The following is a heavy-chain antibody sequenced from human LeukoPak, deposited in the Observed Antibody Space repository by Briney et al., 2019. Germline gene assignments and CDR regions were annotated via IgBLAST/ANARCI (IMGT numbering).Heavy chain of an antibody. CDR1: GDSVSSNSAA. CDR2: TYYRSKWYN. V-gene: IGHV6-1*01. J-gene: IGHJ4*02. D-gene: IGHD3-10*01. CDR3: ARVPTYYYGSGSHPPFDY. Sequence: SQTLSLTCAISGDSVSSNSAAWNWIRQSPSRGLEWLGRTYYRSKWYNDYAVSVNSRITINPDTSKNQFSLQLNSVTPEDTAVYYCARVPTYYYGSGSHPPFDYWGQGTLVTVSS.